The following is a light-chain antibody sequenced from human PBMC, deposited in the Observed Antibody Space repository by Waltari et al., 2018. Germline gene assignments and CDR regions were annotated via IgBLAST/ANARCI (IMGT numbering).Light chain of an antibody. J-gene: IGLJ2*01. CDR1: KSHIHATT. CDR2: DTY. Sequence: QSVLAQPPSASGTPGQRVTISCSGIKSHIHATTVNWYKQVPGTAPKLLIYDTYQRPSGVPDRFSGSKSGSSASLAISGLQSEDEADYFCSTWDDSLNGVVFGGGTRLTVL. CDR3: STWDDSLNGVV. V-gene: IGLV1-44*01.